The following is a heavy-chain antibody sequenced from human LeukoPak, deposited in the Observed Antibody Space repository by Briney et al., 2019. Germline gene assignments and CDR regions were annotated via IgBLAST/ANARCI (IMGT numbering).Heavy chain of an antibody. CDR3: ARDSSSYGEYYFDY. J-gene: IGHJ4*02. D-gene: IGHD5-18*01. Sequence: GGSLRLSCAASGFTFSSYSMNWVRQAPGKGLEWVSSISSSSSYIYYADSVKGRFTISRDNAKNSLYLQMNSLRAEDTAVYYCARDSSSYGEYYFDYWGQGTLVTVSS. V-gene: IGHV3-21*01. CDR1: GFTFSSYS. CDR2: ISSSSSYI.